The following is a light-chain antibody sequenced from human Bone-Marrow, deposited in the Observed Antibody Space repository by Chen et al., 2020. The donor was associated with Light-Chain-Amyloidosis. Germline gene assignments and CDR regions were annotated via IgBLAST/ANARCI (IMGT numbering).Light chain of an antibody. CDR2: DVS. Sequence: QSALTQPASVSGSPGQSITISCTGTSSDIGAYNYFSWYQQYPGKAPKLIISDVSNRPLGVSNRFSGSKSGDTASLTISGLQAEDAAEYYCSSHSSSSAPVIFGGGTKLTVL. CDR3: SSHSSSSAPVI. CDR1: SSDIGAYNY. V-gene: IGLV2-14*01. J-gene: IGLJ2*01.